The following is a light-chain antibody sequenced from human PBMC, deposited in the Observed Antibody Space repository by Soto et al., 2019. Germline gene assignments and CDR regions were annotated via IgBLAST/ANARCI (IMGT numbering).Light chain of an antibody. CDR2: GAS. CDR1: QSVSSSY. CDR3: QQYGSSPGT. Sequence: EIVLTQSPGTLSLSPGERATLSCRASQSVSSSYLAWYQQKPGQAPRLLIYGASSRATGIPARFSGSGSGTDFTLTISRLEPEDFAVYYCQQYGSSPGTCGQGTKLEIK. J-gene: IGKJ2*01. V-gene: IGKV3-20*01.